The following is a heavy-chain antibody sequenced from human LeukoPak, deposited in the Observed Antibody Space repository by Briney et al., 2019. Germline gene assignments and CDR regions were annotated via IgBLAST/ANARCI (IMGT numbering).Heavy chain of an antibody. CDR3: ARVIAAGTDAFDI. V-gene: IGHV3-9*01. J-gene: IGHJ3*02. Sequence: GGSLRLSCAASGFSLHDYAMHWVRQAPGKGLEWVAGIYWNSDRIGYADSVRGRFTISRDNAKNSLYLQMNSLRPEDTALYYCARVIAAGTDAFDIWGQGTMVTVSS. CDR2: IYWNSDRI. CDR1: GFSLHDYA. D-gene: IGHD6-13*01.